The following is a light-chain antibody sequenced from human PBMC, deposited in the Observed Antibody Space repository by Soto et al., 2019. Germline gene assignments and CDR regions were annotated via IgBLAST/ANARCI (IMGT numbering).Light chain of an antibody. CDR3: QQSHSTPLT. J-gene: IGKJ4*01. V-gene: IGKV1-39*01. CDR2: TSS. Sequence: DIHMTQSPSSLSASVGDSVSFTCRASQSISSHLNWYQQHPGKAPKLLIYTSSTLQSGVPSRFSGSGSGTEFTLTISSLQPEDFATYFCQQSHSTPLTFGGGTKVEIK. CDR1: QSISSH.